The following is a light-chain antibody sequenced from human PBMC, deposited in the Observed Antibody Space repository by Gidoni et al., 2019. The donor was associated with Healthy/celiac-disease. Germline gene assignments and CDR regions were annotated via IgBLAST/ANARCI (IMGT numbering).Light chain of an antibody. CDR1: KLGDKY. J-gene: IGLJ2*01. V-gene: IGLV3-1*01. Sequence: SYELTQPPSVFVSPGQTASITCSGDKLGDKYACWYQQRPGQSPVLVIYQDSKRPSGVPERFSGSNSGNTATLTISGTQAMDEADYYCQAWDSSTARFGGGTKLTVL. CDR3: QAWDSSTAR. CDR2: QDS.